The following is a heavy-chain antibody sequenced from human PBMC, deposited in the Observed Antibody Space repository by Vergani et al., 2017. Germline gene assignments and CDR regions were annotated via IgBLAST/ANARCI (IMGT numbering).Heavy chain of an antibody. CDR2: IYYSGST. V-gene: IGHV4-39*07. J-gene: IGHJ5*02. Sequence: QLQLQESGPGLVKPSETLSLTCTVSGGSISSSSYYWGWIRQPPGKGLEWIGSIYYSGSTYYNPSLKSRVTISVDTSKNQFSLKLSSVTAADTAVYYCARXVTIFGVAEDDSRWFDPWGQGTLVTVSS. D-gene: IGHD3-3*01. CDR1: GGSISSSSYY. CDR3: ARXVTIFGVAEDDSRWFDP.